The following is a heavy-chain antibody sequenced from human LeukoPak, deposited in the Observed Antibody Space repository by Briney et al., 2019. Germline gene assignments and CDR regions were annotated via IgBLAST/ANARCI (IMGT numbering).Heavy chain of an antibody. J-gene: IGHJ5*02. V-gene: IGHV3-48*03. Sequence: GGSLRLSCAASGFTLSSYEMNWVRLAPGKGLEWISYISRTGNSIYYADSVKGRFTISRDNAKNSLYLQMNSLRAEDTAVYHCARDRYCSGGSCYGWFDPWGQGTLVTVSS. D-gene: IGHD2-15*01. CDR3: ARDRYCSGGSCYGWFDP. CDR1: GFTLSSYE. CDR2: ISRTGNSI.